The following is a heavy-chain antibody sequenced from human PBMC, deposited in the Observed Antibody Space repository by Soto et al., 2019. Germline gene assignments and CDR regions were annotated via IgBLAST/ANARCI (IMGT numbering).Heavy chain of an antibody. J-gene: IGHJ4*02. CDR2: IKQEGSEK. Sequence: PGVSLRLSCAASGFTFSSYWMSWVRQAPGKGLEWVANIKQEGSEKYYVDSVKGRFTISRDNAKNSLYLQMNSLRAEDTAVYYCARNKYYYDSSGPLGYWGQGTLVTVSS. CDR1: GFTFSSYW. V-gene: IGHV3-7*01. CDR3: ARNKYYYDSSGPLGY. D-gene: IGHD3-22*01.